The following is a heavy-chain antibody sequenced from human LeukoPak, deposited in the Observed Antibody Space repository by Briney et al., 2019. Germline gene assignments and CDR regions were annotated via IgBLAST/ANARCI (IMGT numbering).Heavy chain of an antibody. CDR3: ARHGVRGATDYYGMDV. D-gene: IGHD3-10*01. J-gene: IGHJ6*02. CDR2: IWYDGSNK. V-gene: IGHV3-33*01. Sequence: GGSLRLSCAASGFTFSSYGMHWVRQAPGKGLEWVAVIWYDGSNKYYADSVKGRFTISRDNSKNTLYLQMNSLRAEDTAVYYCARHGVRGATDYYGMDVWGQGTTVTVSS. CDR1: GFTFSSYG.